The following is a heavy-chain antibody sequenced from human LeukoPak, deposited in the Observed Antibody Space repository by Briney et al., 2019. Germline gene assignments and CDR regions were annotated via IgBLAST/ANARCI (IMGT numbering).Heavy chain of an antibody. CDR1: GYTFTSYD. CDR2: MNPNSGNT. CDR3: ARGPPSAARRGGYYYYYYMDV. V-gene: IGHV1-8*03. Sequence: ASVKVSCKASGYTFTSYDINWVRQATGQGLEWMGWMNPNSGNTGYAQKFQGRVTITRNTSISTAYMELSSLRSEDTAVYYCARGPPSAARRGGYYYYYYMDVWGKGTTVTISS. J-gene: IGHJ6*03. D-gene: IGHD6-6*01.